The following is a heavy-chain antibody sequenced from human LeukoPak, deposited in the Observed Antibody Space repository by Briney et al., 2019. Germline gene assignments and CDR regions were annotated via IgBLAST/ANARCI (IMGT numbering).Heavy chain of an antibody. Sequence: SETLSLTCAVYGGSFSGYYWSWIRQPPGKGLEWIGEINHSRSTNYNPSLKSRVTISVDTSKNQFSLKLSSVTAADTAVYYCARGSIAARPSYFDYWGQGTLVTVSS. CDR1: GGSFSGYY. CDR2: INHSRST. D-gene: IGHD6-6*01. V-gene: IGHV4-34*01. CDR3: ARGSIAARPSYFDY. J-gene: IGHJ4*02.